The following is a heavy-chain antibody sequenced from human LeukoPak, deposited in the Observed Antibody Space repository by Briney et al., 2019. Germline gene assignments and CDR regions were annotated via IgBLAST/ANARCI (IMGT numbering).Heavy chain of an antibody. CDR3: ARGSGYYYAAPYYFDY. D-gene: IGHD3-22*01. V-gene: IGHV4-61*02. Sequence: SQTLSLTCTVSGGSISSGSYYWNWIRQPAGKGLEWIGRIYSSGSTNYNPSLKSRVTISVDKSKNQFSLKLSSVTAADTAVYYCARGSGYYYAAPYYFDYWGQGTLVTVSS. CDR1: GGSISSGSYY. J-gene: IGHJ4*02. CDR2: IYSSGST.